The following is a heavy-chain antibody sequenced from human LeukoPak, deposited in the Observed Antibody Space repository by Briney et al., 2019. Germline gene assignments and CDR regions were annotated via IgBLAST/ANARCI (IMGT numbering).Heavy chain of an antibody. CDR2: ISSSSSYI. CDR1: GFTFSSYS. D-gene: IGHD6-19*01. J-gene: IGHJ4*02. CDR3: ARDRGSSGWYDY. V-gene: IGHV3-21*01. Sequence: GGSLRLSCAASGFTFSSYSMNWVRQAPGKGLEWVSSISSSSSYIYYADSVKGRFTISRDNAKNSLYLQMNSLRAEDTAVYYWARDRGSSGWYDYWGQGTLVTVSS.